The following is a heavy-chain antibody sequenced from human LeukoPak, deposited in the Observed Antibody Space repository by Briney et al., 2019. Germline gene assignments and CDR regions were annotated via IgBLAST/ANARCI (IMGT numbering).Heavy chain of an antibody. CDR1: GGTFSSYA. D-gene: IGHD3-22*01. CDR2: IIPIFGTA. J-gene: IGHJ4*02. Sequence: SVKVSCKASGGTFSSYAISWVRQAPGHGLEWMGGIIPIFGTANYAQKFQGRVTITADESTSTAYMELSSLRSEDTAVYYCARRNYYDSSGYYDIDYWGQGTLVTVSS. CDR3: ARRNYYDSSGYYDIDY. V-gene: IGHV1-69*01.